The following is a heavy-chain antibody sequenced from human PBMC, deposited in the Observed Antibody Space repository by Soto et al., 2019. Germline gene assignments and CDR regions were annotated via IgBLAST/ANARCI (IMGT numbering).Heavy chain of an antibody. CDR1: GFTFSSYG. D-gene: IGHD4-17*01. V-gene: IGHV3-30*18. J-gene: IGHJ4*02. CDR3: AKDLGTVTHLDY. CDR2: ISYDGSNK. Sequence: QVQLVESGGGVVQPGRSLRLSCAASGFTFSSYGMHWVRQAPGKGLEWVAVISYDGSNKYYADSVKGRFTISRDNSKNTLYLQMNSLRAEDTAVYYCAKDLGTVTHLDYWGQGTLVTVSS.